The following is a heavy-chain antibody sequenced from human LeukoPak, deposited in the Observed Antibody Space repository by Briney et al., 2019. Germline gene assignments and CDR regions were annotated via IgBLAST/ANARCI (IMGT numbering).Heavy chain of an antibody. CDR1: GYTFTSYG. J-gene: IGHJ4*02. CDR2: INPNSGGT. V-gene: IGHV1-2*02. Sequence: ASVKVPCKASGYTFTSYGISWVRQAPGQGLEWMGWINPNSGGTNYAQKFQGRVTMTRDTSISTAYMELSRLRSDDTAVYYCASTNWLFDYWGQGTLVTVSS. D-gene: IGHD1-1*01. CDR3: ASTNWLFDY.